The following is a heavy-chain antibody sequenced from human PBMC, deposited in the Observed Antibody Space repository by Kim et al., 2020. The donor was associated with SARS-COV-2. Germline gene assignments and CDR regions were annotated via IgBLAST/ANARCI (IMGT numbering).Heavy chain of an antibody. Sequence: SETLSLTCKVSGDSIGNYHYYWDWIRLSPGEGLEWIGTIFYSGETYYSPSLNSRVTLSVDKSERRFSLKLASVTSTDSGVYFSASRRGSSFSGGDWFVS. D-gene: IGHD3-10*01. CDR3: ASRRGSSFSGGDWFVS. V-gene: IGHV4-39*02. CDR2: IFYSGET. J-gene: IGHJ5*01. CDR1: GDSIGNYHYY.